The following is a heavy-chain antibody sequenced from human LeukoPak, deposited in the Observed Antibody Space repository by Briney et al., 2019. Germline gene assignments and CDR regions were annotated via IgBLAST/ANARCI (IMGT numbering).Heavy chain of an antibody. D-gene: IGHD3-10*01. Sequence: GGSLRLSCAASEFSFSNYWMTWVRQAPGKGLEWVANIKQDGSEKYYVDSVKGRFTISRDNARKSLYLQMNRLRAKDTAVYYCASQSFGELAYWGQGTLVTVSS. CDR3: ASQSFGELAY. CDR1: EFSFSNYW. J-gene: IGHJ4*02. V-gene: IGHV3-7*01. CDR2: IKQDGSEK.